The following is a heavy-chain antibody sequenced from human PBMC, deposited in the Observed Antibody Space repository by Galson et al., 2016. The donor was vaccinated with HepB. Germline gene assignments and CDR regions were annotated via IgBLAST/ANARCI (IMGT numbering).Heavy chain of an antibody. V-gene: IGHV3-9*01. J-gene: IGHJ4*02. CDR3: AKDRDFHGYNTYYFDY. D-gene: IGHD5-24*01. Sequence: SLRLSCAASGFNFVDYAMHWVRQVPGRGLEWVSGIGWNSGSIGYADSVKGRFIISRDNAKNSLYLQMNSLRAEDTALYYCAKDRDFHGYNTYYFDYWGQGTLVTVSS. CDR1: GFNFVDYA. CDR2: IGWNSGSI.